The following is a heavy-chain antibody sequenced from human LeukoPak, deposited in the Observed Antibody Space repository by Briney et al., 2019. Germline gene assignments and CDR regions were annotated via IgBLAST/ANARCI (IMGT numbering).Heavy chain of an antibody. CDR1: GGSISSCTYY. J-gene: IGHJ5*02. Sequence: PSETLSLTCTVSGGSISSCTYYWGWLRQPPGKGLEWIVNIYYSGSTQYNPSLKRRVTISVDTSRTQFSLKLSSVTAADTGLYYCARLTWGRWLDTGGEGTLVTVSS. V-gene: IGHV4-39*01. D-gene: IGHD7-27*01. CDR3: ARLTWGRWLDT. CDR2: IYYSGST.